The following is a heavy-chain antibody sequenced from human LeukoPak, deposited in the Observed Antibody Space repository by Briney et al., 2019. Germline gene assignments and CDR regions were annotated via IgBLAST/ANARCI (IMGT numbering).Heavy chain of an antibody. CDR1: GGSFSGYY. CDR2: INHSGST. Sequence: PSETLSLTCAVYGGSFSGYYWSWIRQPPGKGLEWMGEINHSGSTNYNPSLKSRVTLSLDTSKNQFSLKLSSVTAADTAVYYCARVLGGYSSGRYGRAFDVWGQGTMVTVSS. V-gene: IGHV4-34*01. CDR3: ARVLGGYSSGRYGRAFDV. D-gene: IGHD6-19*01. J-gene: IGHJ3*01.